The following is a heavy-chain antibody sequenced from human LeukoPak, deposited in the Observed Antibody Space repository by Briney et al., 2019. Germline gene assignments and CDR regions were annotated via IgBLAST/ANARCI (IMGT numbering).Heavy chain of an antibody. CDR3: ARGDGYCSSTSCYAGPSYGLDV. CDR1: GFTFSSYE. Sequence: PGGSLRLSCAASGFTFSSYEFNWVRQAPGKGLEWVSYISSSGRTIFYADSMKGRFTISRDNAKNSLYLQMNSLRAEDTAVYHCARGDGYCSSTSCYAGPSYGLDVWGQGTTVTVSS. CDR2: ISSSGRTI. V-gene: IGHV3-48*03. D-gene: IGHD2-2*03. J-gene: IGHJ6*02.